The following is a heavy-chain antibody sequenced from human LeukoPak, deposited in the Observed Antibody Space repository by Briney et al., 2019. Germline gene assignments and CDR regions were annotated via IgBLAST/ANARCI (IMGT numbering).Heavy chain of an antibody. CDR2: ITSDWGRT. CDR3: ARVAVWLGDAFGI. Sequence: GGSLTLSCVTSGFSFNSHDMSWVRQAPGKGLEYVSAITSDWGRTFYANSVNGRFTISRDNSKNTVYLQMGSLRGEGLAVYYCARVAVWLGDAFGIWGRGTRVTV. J-gene: IGHJ3*02. CDR1: GFSFNSHD. V-gene: IGHV3-64*01. D-gene: IGHD6-19*01.